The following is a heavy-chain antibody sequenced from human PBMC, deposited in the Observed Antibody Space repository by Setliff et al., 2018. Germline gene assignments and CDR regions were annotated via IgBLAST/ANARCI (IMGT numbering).Heavy chain of an antibody. CDR1: GYTFTDYA. J-gene: IGHJ4*02. V-gene: IGHV1-3*01. Sequence: ASVKVSCKASGYTFTDYAMHWVRQAPGQRLEWMGWINPANGNTKYSQKFQGRVTITRDTSESTGYMELSSLISEDTAMYYCAKWARSAGPYYFDFWGQGTPVTVSS. CDR3: AKWARSAGPYYFDF. D-gene: IGHD2-8*01. CDR2: INPANGNT.